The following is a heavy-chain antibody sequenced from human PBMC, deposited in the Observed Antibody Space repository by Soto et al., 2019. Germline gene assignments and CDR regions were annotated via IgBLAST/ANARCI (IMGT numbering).Heavy chain of an antibody. CDR2: INPNSGGT. Sequence: ASVKVSCKASGYTFTGYYMHWVRQAPGQGLEWMGWINPNSGGTNYAQKFQGWVTMTRDTSISTAYMELSRLRSDDTAVYYCARGGVLRYFDWSPRRPYYYAYWGQGTLVTVSS. V-gene: IGHV1-2*04. J-gene: IGHJ4*02. CDR1: GYTFTGYY. CDR3: ARGGVLRYFDWSPRRPYYYAY. D-gene: IGHD3-9*01.